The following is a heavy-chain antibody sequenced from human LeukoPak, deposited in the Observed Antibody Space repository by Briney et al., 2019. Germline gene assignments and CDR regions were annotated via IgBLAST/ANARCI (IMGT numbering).Heavy chain of an antibody. J-gene: IGHJ4*02. CDR3: ARFVVGYDY. D-gene: IGHD2-15*01. Sequence: GGSLRLSCAASGFSFGSYAMNWVRQAPGKGLEWVSSITGSGDSPYYADSVKGRFTVSRDNSKNTLNLQMNTLTPEDTAVYYCARFVVGYDYWGQGTLVTVSS. CDR2: ITGSGDSP. CDR1: GFSFGSYA. V-gene: IGHV3-23*01.